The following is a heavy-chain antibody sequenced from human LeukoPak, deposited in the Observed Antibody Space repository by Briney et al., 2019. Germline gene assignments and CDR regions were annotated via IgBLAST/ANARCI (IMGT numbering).Heavy chain of an antibody. V-gene: IGHV4-4*07. Sequence: PSETLSLTCAVYGGSFSGYYWRWIRQPAGKGLEWIGRIYTSGSTNYNPSLKSRVTMSVDTSKNQFSLKLSSVTAADTAVYYCAREGDSYYFDYWGQGTLVTVSS. J-gene: IGHJ4*02. D-gene: IGHD2-21*02. CDR2: IYTSGST. CDR1: GGSFSGYY. CDR3: AREGDSYYFDY.